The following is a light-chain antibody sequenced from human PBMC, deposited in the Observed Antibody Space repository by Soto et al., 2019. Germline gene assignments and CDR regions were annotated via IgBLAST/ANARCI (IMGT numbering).Light chain of an antibody. CDR1: QSISDIY. Sequence: EIVLTQSPGTLSLSHGERATLSCRASQSISDIYLGWFQQKPGQAPRLLIYGASKRATGIPDRFSGSGSGTDFTLTVSGVEPEDFAVYYCQQYGFSPKTFGQGTKVDIK. J-gene: IGKJ1*01. CDR2: GAS. CDR3: QQYGFSPKT. V-gene: IGKV3-20*01.